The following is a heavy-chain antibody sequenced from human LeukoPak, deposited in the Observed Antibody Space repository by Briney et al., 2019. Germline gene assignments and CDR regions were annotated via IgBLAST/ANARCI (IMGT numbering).Heavy chain of an antibody. CDR1: GFTFSNYA. CDR2: ISGNGDYT. Sequence: GGSLRLYCAASGFTFSNYAMSWVRQAPGKGLQWVSTISGNGDYTYYADSVEGRFTISRDTSKNTLHLQMSSLGAEDTAVYYCAKSPVGSTFGQNPYYLFKYWGQGSLVTVSS. V-gene: IGHV3-23*01. D-gene: IGHD1-26*01. CDR3: AKSPVGSTFGQNPYYLFKY. J-gene: IGHJ4*02.